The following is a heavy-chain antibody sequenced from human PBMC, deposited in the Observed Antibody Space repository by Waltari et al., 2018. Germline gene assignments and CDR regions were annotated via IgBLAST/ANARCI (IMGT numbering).Heavy chain of an antibody. Sequence: QVQLQESGPGLVKPSQTLSLTCTVSGGSISSGSYYWSWIRQPAGKGLEWIGRIYTSGSTNHNPSLKSRVTISVDTAKNQFSLKLSSVTAADTAVYYCARWSIIYSYDNNRFAYGMDVWGQGTTVTVSS. CDR1: GGSISSGSYY. V-gene: IGHV4-61*02. D-gene: IGHD5-18*01. J-gene: IGHJ6*02. CDR2: IYTSGST. CDR3: ARWSIIYSYDNNRFAYGMDV.